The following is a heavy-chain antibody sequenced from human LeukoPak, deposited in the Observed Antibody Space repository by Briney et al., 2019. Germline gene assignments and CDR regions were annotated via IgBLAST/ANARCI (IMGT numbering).Heavy chain of an antibody. Sequence: GGSLRLSCAASGFTFSSYWMHWVRQAPGKGLVWVSRINSDGSSTSYADSVKGRFTISRDNAKNTLYLQMNSLRAEDTAVYYCARTLPLLRYYYYYGMDVWGQGTTVTVPS. CDR3: ARTLPLLRYYYYYGMDV. CDR2: INSDGSST. J-gene: IGHJ6*02. V-gene: IGHV3-74*01. D-gene: IGHD3-16*01. CDR1: GFTFSSYW.